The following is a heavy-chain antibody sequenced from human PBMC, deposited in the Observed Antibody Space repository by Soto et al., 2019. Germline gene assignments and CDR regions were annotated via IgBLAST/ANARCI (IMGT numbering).Heavy chain of an antibody. Sequence: GASVKVSCKASGGTFSSYAISWVRQAPGQGLEWMGGIIPIFGTANYAQKFQGRVTITADKSTSTAYMELSSLRSEDTAVYYCARATDYSQSNFDYWGQGTLVTVSS. V-gene: IGHV1-69*06. CDR1: GGTFSSYA. CDR2: IIPIFGTA. CDR3: ARATDYSQSNFDY. J-gene: IGHJ4*02. D-gene: IGHD4-4*01.